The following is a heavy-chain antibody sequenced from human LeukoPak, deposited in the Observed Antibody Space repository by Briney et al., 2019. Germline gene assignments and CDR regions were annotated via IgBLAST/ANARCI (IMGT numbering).Heavy chain of an antibody. CDR1: GGSFSGYY. CDR2: INRSGST. V-gene: IGHV4-34*01. Sequence: PSETLSLTCAVYGGSFSGYYWSWIRQPPGKGLEWIGEINRSGSTNYNPSLKSRVTISVDTSKNQFSLKLSSVTAADTAVYYCARIPIAAAGLYYFDYWGRGTLVTVSS. CDR3: ARIPIAAAGLYYFDY. D-gene: IGHD6-13*01. J-gene: IGHJ4*02.